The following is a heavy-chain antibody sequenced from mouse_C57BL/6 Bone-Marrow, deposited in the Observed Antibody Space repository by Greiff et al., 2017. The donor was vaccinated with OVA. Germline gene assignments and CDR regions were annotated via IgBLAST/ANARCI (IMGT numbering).Heavy chain of an antibody. Sequence: EVNVVESGGGLVQPGGSLKLSCAASGFTFSDYYMYWVRQTPEKRLEWVAYISNGGGSTYYPDTVKGRFTISRDNAKNTLYLQMSRLKSEDTAMYYCARHAYYSNYDWFAYWGQGTLVTVSA. CDR1: GFTFSDYY. CDR2: ISNGGGST. V-gene: IGHV5-12*01. J-gene: IGHJ3*01. D-gene: IGHD2-5*01. CDR3: ARHAYYSNYDWFAY.